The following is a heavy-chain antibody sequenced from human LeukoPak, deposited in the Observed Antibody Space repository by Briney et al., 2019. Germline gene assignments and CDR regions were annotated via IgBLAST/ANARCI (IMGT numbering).Heavy chain of an antibody. J-gene: IGHJ4*02. CDR3: AREGVGSWASFDY. CDR2: ISYDGSNK. Sequence: GGSLRLSCAASGFTFSNFAIHWVRQAPGKGLEWVAVISYDGSNKYDADSVKGRFTISRDNSMNTLYLQMNSLRAEDTAVYYCAREGVGSWASFDYWGQGTLVTVSS. D-gene: IGHD1-26*01. CDR1: GFTFSNFA. V-gene: IGHV3-30-3*01.